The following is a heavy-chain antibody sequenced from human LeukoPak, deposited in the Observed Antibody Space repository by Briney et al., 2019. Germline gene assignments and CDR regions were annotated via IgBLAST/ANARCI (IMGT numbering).Heavy chain of an antibody. J-gene: IGHJ4*02. Sequence: GGSLRLSCAASGFTVSSNFMTSVRQAPGKGLEWVSVIYSGGSTYYADSVKDRFTISRDNSKNMLYLQMNSLRAEDTAVYYCARGGDSLHYWGQGTLVTVSS. CDR3: ARGGDSLHY. V-gene: IGHV3-66*01. CDR1: GFTVSSNF. CDR2: IYSGGST. D-gene: IGHD3-10*01.